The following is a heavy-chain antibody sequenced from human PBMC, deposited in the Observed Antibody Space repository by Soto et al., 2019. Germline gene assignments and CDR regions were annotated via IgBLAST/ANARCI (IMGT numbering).Heavy chain of an antibody. CDR2: IRRSNSNT. J-gene: IGHJ5*01. CDR3: ASAVSRRYLYWFDS. D-gene: IGHD1-1*01. Sequence: QVQLVESGAGVSKPGSSVRLSCTASGGTFNVYSITWMRQAPGKGLEWVSDIRRSNSNTKYADSVQDRFTISRDNAKNSVYLQLSSLRAEDTAVYYCASAVSRRYLYWFDSWGQGTLVTVSS. V-gene: IGHV3-11*05. CDR1: GGTFNVYS.